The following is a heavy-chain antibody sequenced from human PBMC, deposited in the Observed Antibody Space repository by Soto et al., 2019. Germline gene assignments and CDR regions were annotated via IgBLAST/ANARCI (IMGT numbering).Heavy chain of an antibody. V-gene: IGHV4-34*01. CDR1: GGSLSGYY. D-gene: IGHD6-25*01. CDR2: IKDGGLT. CDR3: ARGQEGVAATH. Sequence: QVQLQQWGAGLLKPSETLSLTCVVYGGSLSGYYWSWIRQPPGKGLEWIGEIKDGGLTNYSPSLKSRATISADTLKNQFSLKLHSVTAADRAVYYCARGQEGVAATHWDQGTLVTVSS. J-gene: IGHJ4*02.